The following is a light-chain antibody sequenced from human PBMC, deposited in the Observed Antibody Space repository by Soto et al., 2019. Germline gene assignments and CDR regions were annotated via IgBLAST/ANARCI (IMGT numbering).Light chain of an antibody. CDR3: LQGTHWPPT. CDR1: QSLVHSDGNTY. Sequence: DVLMTQSPLSLPVTLGQPASISCRSSQSLVHSDGNTYLNWFQQRPGQSPRRLIFNVSNLDSGVPDRFSGSESATDFRLKISRVEAGDVGVYYCLQGTHWPPTFGGGTKVEIK. J-gene: IGKJ4*01. CDR2: NVS. V-gene: IGKV2-30*02.